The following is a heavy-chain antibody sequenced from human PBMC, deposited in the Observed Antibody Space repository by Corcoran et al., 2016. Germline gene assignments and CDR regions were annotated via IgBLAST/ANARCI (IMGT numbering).Heavy chain of an antibody. CDR3: ARVYGSSGWCFVVVDH. CDR2: VEYSGTT. J-gene: IGHJ4*02. CDR1: GGSISSSTYY. Sequence: QLQLQESGPGLVKPSETLSLTCTVSGGSISSSTYYWGWIRQPPGKGLEWIGNVEYSGTTYYNPSLKSRVTISVDTSKNQFALKLSSVTAADTGVYYCARVYGSSGWCFVVVDHWGQGSLVTVSS. D-gene: IGHD6-19*01. V-gene: IGHV4-39*07.